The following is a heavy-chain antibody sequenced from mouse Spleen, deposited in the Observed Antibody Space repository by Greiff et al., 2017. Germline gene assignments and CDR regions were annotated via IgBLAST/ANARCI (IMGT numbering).Heavy chain of an antibody. CDR1: GYTFTDYY. J-gene: IGHJ2*01. V-gene: IGHV1-26*01. CDR3: ARYPDLYYFDY. CDR2: INPNNGGT. Sequence: EVQLQQSGPELVKPGASVKISCKASGYTFTDYYMNWVKQSHGKSLEWIGDINPNNGGTSYNQKFKGKATLTVDKSSSTAYMKLRSLTSEDSAVYYCARYPDLYYFDYWGQGTTLTVSS.